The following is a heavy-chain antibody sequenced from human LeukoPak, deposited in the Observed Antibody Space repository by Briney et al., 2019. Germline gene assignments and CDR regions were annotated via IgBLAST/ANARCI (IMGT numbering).Heavy chain of an antibody. D-gene: IGHD5-12*01. CDR3: ARGVATRFDP. V-gene: IGHV4-59*01. Sequence: SETLSLTCTVSGGSISSYYWSWIRQPPGKGLEWIGYIYYSGSTSYNPSLKSRVTISVDTSKNQFSLKLSSVTAADTAVYYCARGVATRFDPWGQGTLVTVSS. CDR1: GGSISSYY. CDR2: IYYSGST. J-gene: IGHJ5*02.